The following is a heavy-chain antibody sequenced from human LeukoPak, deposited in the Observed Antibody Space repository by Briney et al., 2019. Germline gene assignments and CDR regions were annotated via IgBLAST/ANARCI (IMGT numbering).Heavy chain of an antibody. J-gene: IGHJ4*02. Sequence: GGSLRLSCAASAFTFSNYAMGWVRQAPGKGLEWVSGVSGSGDSTKYADSVKGRFTISRDNSKNTLYLPMNSLRAEETAVYYCAKSRWVTSSGGGFDYWGQGTLVTVSS. CDR3: AKSRWVTSSGGGFDY. D-gene: IGHD6-19*01. CDR2: VSGSGDST. V-gene: IGHV3-23*01. CDR1: AFTFSNYA.